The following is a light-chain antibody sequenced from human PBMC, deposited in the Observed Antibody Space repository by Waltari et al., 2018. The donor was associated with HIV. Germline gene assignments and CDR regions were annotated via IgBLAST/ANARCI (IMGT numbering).Light chain of an antibody. Sequence: DIQLTQSPPSLSATVGHRPTVTCRANESGSTYLNWYQEKPGKATRVLSYGASSWQSGVPSRFSGRVSGTDFSLTISSLQPEDCAVYYCQQSYSHPRSFGPGSKVDIK. J-gene: IGKJ3*01. CDR1: ESGSTY. CDR2: GAS. CDR3: QQSYSHPRS. V-gene: IGKV1-39*01.